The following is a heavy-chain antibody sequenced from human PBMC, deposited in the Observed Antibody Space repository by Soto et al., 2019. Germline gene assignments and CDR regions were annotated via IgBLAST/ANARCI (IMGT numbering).Heavy chain of an antibody. V-gene: IGHV3-7*03. Sequence: GGSRRLSCAASGFTFSSYWMSWVRQAPGKGLEWVANIKQDGSEKYYVDSGKGRFTISRDNAKNSLYLQMNSLRAEDTAVYYCAKRYNWNYIRYLDYWGQGTLVTVSS. J-gene: IGHJ4*02. CDR3: AKRYNWNYIRYLDY. CDR1: GFTFSSYW. D-gene: IGHD1-7*01. CDR2: IKQDGSEK.